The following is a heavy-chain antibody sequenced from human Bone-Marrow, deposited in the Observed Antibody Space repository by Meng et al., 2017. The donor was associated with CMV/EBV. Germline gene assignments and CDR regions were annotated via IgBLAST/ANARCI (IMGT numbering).Heavy chain of an antibody. J-gene: IGHJ6*02. V-gene: IGHV3-11*04. CDR2: ISRSGSTI. CDR1: GFTFSDYY. CDR3: ARDVRFSTPRYGLVV. Sequence: GESLKISCAASGFTFSDYYMSWIRQAPGKGLEWVSYISRSGSTIYYADSVKGRFTISRDNANNSLFLQMNSLRAEDTAVYYCARDVRFSTPRYGLVVWGQGTTVTVSS. D-gene: IGHD3-3*01.